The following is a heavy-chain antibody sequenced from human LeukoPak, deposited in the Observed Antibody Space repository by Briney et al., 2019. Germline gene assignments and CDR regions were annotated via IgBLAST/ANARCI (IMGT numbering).Heavy chain of an antibody. CDR1: GGSFSGYY. V-gene: IGHV4-34*01. CDR3: ANIAVAGPGGI. Sequence: PSETLSLTCAVYGGSFSGYYWSWIRQPPGKGLEWIGEINHSGSTNYNPSLKSRVTLSVDTSKNQFSLKLSSVTAADTAVYYCANIAVAGPGGIWGQGTMVTVSS. D-gene: IGHD6-19*01. CDR2: INHSGST. J-gene: IGHJ3*02.